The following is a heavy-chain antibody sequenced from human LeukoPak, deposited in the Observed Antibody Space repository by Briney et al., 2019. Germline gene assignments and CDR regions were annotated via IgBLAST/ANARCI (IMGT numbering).Heavy chain of an antibody. CDR2: ISAYNGNT. CDR1: GYTLTSYG. Sequence: ASVKVSCKASGYTLTSYGISWVRQAPGQGLEWMGWISAYNGNTNYAQKLQGRVTMTTDTSTSTAYMELRSLRSDDTAVYYCARVHTGTTLMDVWGQGTTVTVSS. CDR3: ARVHTGTTLMDV. J-gene: IGHJ6*02. D-gene: IGHD1-1*01. V-gene: IGHV1-18*01.